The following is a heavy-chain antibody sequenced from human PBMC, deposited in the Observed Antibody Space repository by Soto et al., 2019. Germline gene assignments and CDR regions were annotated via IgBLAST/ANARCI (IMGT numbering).Heavy chain of an antibody. J-gene: IGHJ3*02. CDR3: AGHLHTKDAFDI. D-gene: IGHD3-3*02. CDR2: IYYSGST. V-gene: IGHV4-30-4*01. CDR1: GGSISSGDYY. Sequence: SETLSLTCTVSGGSISSGDYYWSWIRQPPGKGLEWIGYIYYSGSTYYNPSLKSRVTISVDTSKNQFSLKLSSVTAADTAVYHCAGHLHTKDAFDIWGQGTMVTV.